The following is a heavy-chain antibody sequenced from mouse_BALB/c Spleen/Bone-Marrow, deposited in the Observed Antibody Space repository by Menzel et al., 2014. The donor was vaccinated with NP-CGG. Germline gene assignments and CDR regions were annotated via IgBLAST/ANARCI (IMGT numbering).Heavy chain of an antibody. D-gene: IGHD1-1*01. CDR3: AITTVVATGDY. J-gene: IGHJ2*01. CDR1: CYPFTSYW. V-gene: IGHV1-69*02. CDR2: IDPSDSYT. Sequence: QVQLKESGAELVKPGASVKLSCKASCYPFTSYWMHWVKQRPGQGPEWIGGIDPSDSYTNYNQKFKGKATLTVDKSSSTAYMQLSSLTSEDSAVYYCAITTVVATGDYWGQGATLTVSS.